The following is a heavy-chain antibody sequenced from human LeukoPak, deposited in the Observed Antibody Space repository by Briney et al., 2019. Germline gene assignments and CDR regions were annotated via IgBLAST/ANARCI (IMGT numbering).Heavy chain of an antibody. J-gene: IGHJ6*02. Sequence: GGSLRLSCVASGITFSNYIMNWVRRAPGKGLEWVSSISSSSSYIYYADSVKGRFTISRDNANNSLYLQMDSLRAEDTAVYYCARHLSGSGNYFIDSYGMDVWGQGTTVTVS. CDR1: GITFSNYI. CDR2: ISSSSSYI. D-gene: IGHD3-10*01. CDR3: ARHLSGSGNYFIDSYGMDV. V-gene: IGHV3-21*01.